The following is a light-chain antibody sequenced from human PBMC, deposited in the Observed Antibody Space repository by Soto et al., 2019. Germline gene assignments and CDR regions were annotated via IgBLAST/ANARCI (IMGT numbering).Light chain of an antibody. CDR1: QSVYKNF. V-gene: IGKV3-20*01. Sequence: EIVLTQSPGTLSLSPGERATLSCRASQSVYKNFLAWYQQKPGQAPRLLINGASNRATGIPDRFSGSGSGTDFSLNIDRLEPEDLAVYFCQKYGSSPPTFGGGTKVAIK. CDR2: GAS. CDR3: QKYGSSPPT. J-gene: IGKJ4*01.